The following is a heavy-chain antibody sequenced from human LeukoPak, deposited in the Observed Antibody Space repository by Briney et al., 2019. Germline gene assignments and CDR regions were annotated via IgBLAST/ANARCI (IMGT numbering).Heavy chain of an antibody. D-gene: IGHD5-18*01. Sequence: SETLSLTCTVSGDSISSSSYYWGWIRQPPGKGLEWIGTIYNSGNTYYNPSLKSRVTISVDTSKNQLSLTLSSVTAADTAVYYCASEQLGLVYYYGMDVWGRGTTVTVSS. J-gene: IGHJ6*02. CDR2: IYNSGNT. CDR3: ASEQLGLVYYYGMDV. CDR1: GDSISSSSYY. V-gene: IGHV4-39*01.